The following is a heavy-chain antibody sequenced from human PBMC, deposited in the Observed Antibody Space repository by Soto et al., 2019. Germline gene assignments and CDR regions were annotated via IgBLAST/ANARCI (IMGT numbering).Heavy chain of an antibody. CDR3: ARASVVVTAIPFDY. V-gene: IGHV4-31*03. Sequence: KPSETLSLTCTVSGGSISSGGYYWSWIRQHPGKGLEWIGYIYYSGSTYYNPSLKSRVTISVDTSKNQFSLKLSSVTAADTAVYYCARASVVVTAIPFDYWGQGTLVTVSS. CDR1: GGSISSGGYY. D-gene: IGHD2-21*02. CDR2: IYYSGST. J-gene: IGHJ4*02.